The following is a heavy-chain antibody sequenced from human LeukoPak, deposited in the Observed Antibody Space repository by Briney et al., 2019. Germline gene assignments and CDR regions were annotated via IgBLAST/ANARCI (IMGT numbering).Heavy chain of an antibody. CDR3: ERDVGDIVTIPAAISVP. D-gene: IGHD2-2*01. CDR2: ISAYNGNT. Sequence: ASVKVSCKASGYTFSSYGISWVRQAPGQGLEWMGWISAYNGNTNYAQMVQGRVTMTTDTSTSTAYMEVRSLRSDDTAMYYCERDVGDIVTIPAAISVPWGQGTLVTVSS. CDR1: GYTFSSYG. V-gene: IGHV1-18*01. J-gene: IGHJ5*02.